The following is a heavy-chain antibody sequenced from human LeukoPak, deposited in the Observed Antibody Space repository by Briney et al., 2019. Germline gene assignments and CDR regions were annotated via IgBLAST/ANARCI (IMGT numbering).Heavy chain of an antibody. CDR1: GYTFTDYY. V-gene: IGHV1-69-2*01. CDR2: VDPEDGEA. Sequence: ASVKVSCKVSGYTFTDYYMHWVQQAPGKGLEWMGLVDPEDGEAIYAEKFQGRVTITADTSTDTAYMELSSLRSEDTAVYYCATCCGNSVGSPLYMDVWGQGTTVTVAS. CDR3: ATCCGNSVGSPLYMDV. D-gene: IGHD4-23*01. J-gene: IGHJ6*03.